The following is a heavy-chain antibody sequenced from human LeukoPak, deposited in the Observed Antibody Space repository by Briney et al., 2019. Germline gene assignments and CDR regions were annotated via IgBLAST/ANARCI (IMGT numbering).Heavy chain of an antibody. CDR1: GFTFSSYA. CDR3: AREYPQHYYGSGSYSYYFDY. V-gene: IGHV3-30*04. CDR2: ISYDGSNK. J-gene: IGHJ4*02. D-gene: IGHD3-10*01. Sequence: GGSLRLSCAASGFTFSSYAMHWVRQAPGKGLEWVAVISYDGSNKYYADSVKGRFTISRDNSKNTLYLQMNSLRAEDTAVYYCAREYPQHYYGSGSYSYYFDYWGQGTLVTVSS.